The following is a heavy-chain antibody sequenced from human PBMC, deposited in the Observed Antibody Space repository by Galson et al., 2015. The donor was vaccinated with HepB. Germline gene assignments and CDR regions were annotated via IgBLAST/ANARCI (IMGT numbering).Heavy chain of an antibody. CDR3: ARDPGYYYDSSSPQGY. CDR2: ISSSSSYI. V-gene: IGHV3-21*01. J-gene: IGHJ4*02. CDR1: GFTFSSYS. D-gene: IGHD3-22*01. Sequence: SLRLSCAASGFTFSSYSMNWVRQAPGKGLEWVSSISSSSSYIYYADSVKGRFTISRDNAKNSLYLQMNSLRAEDTAVYYCARDPGYYYDSSSPQGYWGQGTLATVSS.